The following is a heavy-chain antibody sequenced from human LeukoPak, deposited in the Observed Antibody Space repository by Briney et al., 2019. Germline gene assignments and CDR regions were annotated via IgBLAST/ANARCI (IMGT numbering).Heavy chain of an antibody. CDR3: AREKTAYYDSSGLPD. CDR2: ISSSSSTI. J-gene: IGHJ4*02. CDR1: GFTFSSYS. D-gene: IGHD3-22*01. Sequence: GSLRLSCAASGFTFSSYSMNWVRQAPGKGLEWVSYISSSSSTIYYADSVKGRFTISRDNAKNSLYLQMNSLRAEDTAVYYCAREKTAYYDSSGLPDWGQGTLVTVSS. V-gene: IGHV3-48*04.